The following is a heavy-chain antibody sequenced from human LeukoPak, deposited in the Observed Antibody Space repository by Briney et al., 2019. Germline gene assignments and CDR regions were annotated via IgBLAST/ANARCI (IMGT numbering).Heavy chain of an antibody. D-gene: IGHD6-13*01. CDR3: ARGVVWLWYSSSWYLGRESAFDI. J-gene: IGHJ3*02. CDR2: ISGSGGST. CDR1: GFTFSSYA. Sequence: GGSLRLSCAASGFTFSSYAMSWVRQAPGKGLEWVSAISGSGGSTYYADSVKGRFTISRDNSKNTLYLQMNSLRAEDTAVYYCARGVVWLWYSSSWYLGRESAFDIWGQGTMVTVSS. V-gene: IGHV3-23*01.